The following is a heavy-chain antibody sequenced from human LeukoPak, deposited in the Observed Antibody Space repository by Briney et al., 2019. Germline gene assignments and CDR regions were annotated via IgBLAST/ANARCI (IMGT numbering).Heavy chain of an antibody. V-gene: IGHV4-30-2*01. Sequence: SETLSLTCAVSGGSISSGSYSWSWIRQPPGKGLEWIGYIYPRGSTYYNPSLKSRVILSLDKSANQFSLNLSSVTAADTAVYYCAKQAWWSGYFYFLPFDYWGQGTLVTVSS. CDR2: IYPRGST. D-gene: IGHD3-3*01. CDR1: GGSISSGSYS. J-gene: IGHJ4*02. CDR3: AKQAWWSGYFYFLPFDY.